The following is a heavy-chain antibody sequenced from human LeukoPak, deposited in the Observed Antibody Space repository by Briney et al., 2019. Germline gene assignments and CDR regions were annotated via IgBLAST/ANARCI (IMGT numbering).Heavy chain of an antibody. V-gene: IGHV4-30-2*01. J-gene: IGHJ4*02. CDR3: ARGGTTEYDY. Sequence: PSETLSLTCAVSGGSISSGGYSWSWIRQPPGKGLEWIGYIYHSGSTYYNPSLKSRVTISADRSKNQFSLKLSSVTAADTAVYYCARGGTTEYDYWGQGTLVTVSS. D-gene: IGHD1-26*01. CDR1: GGSISSGGYS. CDR2: IYHSGST.